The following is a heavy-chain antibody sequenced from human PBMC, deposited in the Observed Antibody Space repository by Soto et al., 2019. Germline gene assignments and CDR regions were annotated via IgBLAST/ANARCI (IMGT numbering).Heavy chain of an antibody. Sequence: SETLSLTCTVSGGSISSGDYYWSWIRQPPGKGLEWIGYIYYTGSTNYNPSLKSRVTISVDTSKNQFSLNLSSLTAADTAVYYCARDGEVASNLHWVDLWGQGTLVTVSS. CDR3: ARDGEVASNLHWVDL. D-gene: IGHD5-12*01. V-gene: IGHV4-61*08. CDR2: IYYTGST. J-gene: IGHJ5*02. CDR1: GGSISSGDYY.